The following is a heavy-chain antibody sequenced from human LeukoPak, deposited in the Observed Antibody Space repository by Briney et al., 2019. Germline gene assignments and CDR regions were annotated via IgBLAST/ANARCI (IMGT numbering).Heavy chain of an antibody. Sequence: GRSLRLSCAASGFTFSSYGMHWVRQAPGKGLEWVAVIWNDGSNKYYADSVEGRFTISRDNSKNTLYLQMNSLRAEDTAVYYCAREYCSSTSCLFDYWGQGTLVTVSS. J-gene: IGHJ4*02. CDR2: IWNDGSNK. CDR3: AREYCSSTSCLFDY. D-gene: IGHD2-2*01. CDR1: GFTFSSYG. V-gene: IGHV3-33*01.